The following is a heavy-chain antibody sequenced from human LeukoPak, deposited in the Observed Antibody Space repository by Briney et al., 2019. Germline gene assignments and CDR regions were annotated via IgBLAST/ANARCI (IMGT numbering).Heavy chain of an antibody. CDR3: AKGPSEGDFYNMDV. CDR1: GFTFKSYA. D-gene: IGHD2/OR15-2a*01. Sequence: GGSLRLFCAASGFTFKSYAMNWVRQAPGKGPEWVSGITESGATTYYADPVQGRFTVSRDNQDNKVYLQMNSLRAEDTALYYCAKGPSEGDFYNMDVWGKGTTVIASS. V-gene: IGHV3-23*01. CDR2: ITESGATT. J-gene: IGHJ6*03.